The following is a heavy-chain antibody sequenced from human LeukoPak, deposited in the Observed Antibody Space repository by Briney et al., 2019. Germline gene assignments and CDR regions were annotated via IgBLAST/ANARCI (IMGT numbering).Heavy chain of an antibody. CDR3: ARRPYSGNDYFDS. J-gene: IGHJ4*02. V-gene: IGHV4-39*01. CDR1: GGSISSTSYY. Sequence: SETLSLTCTVSGGSISSTSYYWGWIRQPPGKGLGWIGNIYYSGSTYYSPSLKSRVTISIDTSKNQFSLTLTFVTAADTAVYFCARRPYSGNDYFDSWGQGTLVTVSS. D-gene: IGHD5-12*01. CDR2: IYYSGST.